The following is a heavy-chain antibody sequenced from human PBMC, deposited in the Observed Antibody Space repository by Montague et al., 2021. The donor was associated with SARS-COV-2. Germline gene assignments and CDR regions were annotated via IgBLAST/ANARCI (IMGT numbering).Heavy chain of an antibody. CDR2: INHSGST. J-gene: IGHJ6*03. CDR1: GGSFSGYY. Sequence: SETLSLTCAVYGGSFSGYYWSWIRQPPGKGLEWIGEINHSGSTNYNPSLTSRVTISVDTSKNQFSLKLSPVTAADTAVYYCARGRPSRTHYYYMDVWGEGTTVTVSS. CDR3: ARGRPSRTHYYYMDV. V-gene: IGHV4-34*01. D-gene: IGHD1-14*01.